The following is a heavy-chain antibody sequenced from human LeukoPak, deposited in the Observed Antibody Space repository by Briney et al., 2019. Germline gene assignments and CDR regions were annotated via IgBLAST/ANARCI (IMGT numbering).Heavy chain of an antibody. V-gene: IGHV4-39*07. CDR1: GGSISSSSYY. J-gene: IGHJ4*02. D-gene: IGHD5-12*01. CDR2: IYYSGST. CDR3: ARVSGYDWESFYDY. Sequence: PSETLSLTCTVSGGSISSSSYYWGWIRQPPGKGLEWIGSIYYSGSTYYNPSLKSRVTISVDTSKNQFSLKLRSVTAADTAVYYCARVSGYDWESFYDYWGQGTLVTVSS.